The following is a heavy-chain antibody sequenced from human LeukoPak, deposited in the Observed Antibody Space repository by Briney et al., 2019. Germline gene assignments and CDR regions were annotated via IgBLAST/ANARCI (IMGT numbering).Heavy chain of an antibody. J-gene: IGHJ5*02. Sequence: SETLSLTCIVSGYSISSAYYWGWIRQPPGKGLEWIGSVYYSGTTYYNPSLESRVTISRDTSKNQFSLKMNSVTVADTAIYYCARGLNPMVPDVGWGNWFDPWGQGILVTVSS. CDR2: VYYSGTT. CDR3: ARGLNPMVPDVGWGNWFDP. D-gene: IGHD2-8*01. CDR1: GYSISSAYY. V-gene: IGHV4-38-2*02.